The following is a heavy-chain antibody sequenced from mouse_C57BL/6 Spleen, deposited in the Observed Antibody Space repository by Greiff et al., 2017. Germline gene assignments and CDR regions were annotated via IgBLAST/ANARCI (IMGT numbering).Heavy chain of an antibody. CDR1: GYTFTSYW. Sequence: QVQLKESGDELVRPGSSVKLSCKASGYTFTSYWMHWVKQRPIQGLEWIGNIDPSDSETHYNQKFKDKATLTVDKSSSTAYMQLSSLTSEDSAVYYCARKRRTAQAPLDYWGQGTTLTVSS. D-gene: IGHD3-2*02. CDR2: IDPSDSET. J-gene: IGHJ2*01. CDR3: ARKRRTAQAPLDY. V-gene: IGHV1-52*01.